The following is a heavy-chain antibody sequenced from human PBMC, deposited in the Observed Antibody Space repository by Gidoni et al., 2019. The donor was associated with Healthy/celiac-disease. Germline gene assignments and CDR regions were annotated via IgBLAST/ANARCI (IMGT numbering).Heavy chain of an antibody. D-gene: IGHD3-22*01. CDR1: GYSFTSYW. CDR3: ARTGRARRHYYDSSGPRS. J-gene: IGHJ4*02. CDR2: IDPSDSYT. V-gene: IGHV5-10-1*03. Sequence: EVQLVQSGAEVKKPGESLRISCKGSGYSFTSYWISWVRQMPGKGLEWMGRIDPSDSYTNYSPSFQGQVTISADKSISTAYLQWSSLKASDTAMYYCARTGRARRHYYDSSGPRSWGQGTLVTVSS.